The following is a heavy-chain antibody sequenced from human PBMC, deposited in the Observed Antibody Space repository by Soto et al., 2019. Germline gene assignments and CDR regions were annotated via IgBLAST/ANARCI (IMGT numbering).Heavy chain of an antibody. Sequence: GGSLRLSCAASGFTFSSYGMHWVRQAPGKGLEWVAVIWYDGSNKYYADSVKGRFTISRDNSKNTLYLQMNSLRAEDTAVYYCARDRRAYCGGDCHQYFQHWGQGTLVTVSS. D-gene: IGHD2-21*02. CDR2: IWYDGSNK. CDR3: ARDRRAYCGGDCHQYFQH. CDR1: GFTFSSYG. V-gene: IGHV3-33*01. J-gene: IGHJ1*01.